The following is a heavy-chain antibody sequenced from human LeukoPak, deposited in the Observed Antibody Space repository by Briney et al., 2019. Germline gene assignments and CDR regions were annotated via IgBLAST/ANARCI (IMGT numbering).Heavy chain of an antibody. V-gene: IGHV1-18*01. CDR2: VSAYSGDT. Sequence: SSVKVSCKASGYTFNTYDITWVRQAPGQGLEWMGWVSAYSGDTDYAQSLQGRVTITTDTSTSTAYMELTTLRSDDTAVYYCARVWYDSGNHLYFYYGLDVWGQGTTVTVSS. D-gene: IGHD3-22*01. J-gene: IGHJ6*02. CDR3: ARVWYDSGNHLYFYYGLDV. CDR1: GYTFNTYD.